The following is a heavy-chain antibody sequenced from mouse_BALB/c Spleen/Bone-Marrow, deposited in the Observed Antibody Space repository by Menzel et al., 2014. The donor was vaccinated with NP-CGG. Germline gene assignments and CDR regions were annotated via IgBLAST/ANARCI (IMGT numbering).Heavy chain of an antibody. J-gene: IGHJ2*01. Sequence: EVQLVESGGGLVRPGGSLNLACVASGFGFGRYWMSWARPAPGKGLEWIGEINPGSSTINYSPSLKDKFIMSRDNAKNTLYLQMKKVRSEDTALYYCARLGYYGYHDNWGQGTPLTVSS. CDR2: INPGSSTI. V-gene: IGHV4-2*02. CDR1: GFGFGRYW. CDR3: ARLGYYGYHDN. D-gene: IGHD1-2*01.